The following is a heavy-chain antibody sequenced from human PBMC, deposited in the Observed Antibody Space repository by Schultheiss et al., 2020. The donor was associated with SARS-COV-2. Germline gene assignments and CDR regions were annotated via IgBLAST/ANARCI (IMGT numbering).Heavy chain of an antibody. D-gene: IGHD2-2*02. CDR1: GYSFTSYW. Sequence: GGSLRLSCKGSGYSFTSYWISWVRQMPGKGLEWMGRIDPSDSYTNYSPSFQGHVTISADKSISTAYLQWSSLKASDTAMYYCVYCYTGDAFDIWGQGTMVTVSS. CDR2: IDPSDSYT. V-gene: IGHV5-10-1*01. J-gene: IGHJ3*02. CDR3: VYCYTGDAFDI.